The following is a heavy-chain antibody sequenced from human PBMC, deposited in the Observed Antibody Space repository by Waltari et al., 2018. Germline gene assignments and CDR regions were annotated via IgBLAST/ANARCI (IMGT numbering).Heavy chain of an antibody. CDR3: ARESTLRGAFDI. D-gene: IGHD4-17*01. CDR2: ISPIFGTA. V-gene: IGHV1-69*01. CDR1: GGTFSSYA. Sequence: QVQLVQSGAEVKKPGSSVTVSCKASGGTFSSYAISWVRQAPGQGLEWMGGISPIFGTANYAQKCQGRVTSTADESTSTAYRELSSLRSEDTAVYYCARESTLRGAFDIWGQGTMVTVSS. J-gene: IGHJ3*02.